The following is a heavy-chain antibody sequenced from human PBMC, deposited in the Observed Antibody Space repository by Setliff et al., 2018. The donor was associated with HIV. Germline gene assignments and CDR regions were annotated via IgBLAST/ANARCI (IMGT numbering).Heavy chain of an antibody. V-gene: IGHV1-18*01. CDR1: GYTLTDYY. CDR2: ISTYNGNT. D-gene: IGHD3-22*01. CDR3: GRSETRDSRGLYY. Sequence: ASVTVSCKVSGYTLTDYYIHWMRQAPGQGLEWMGWISTYNGNTKYAQKFQGRVTMTTHTSTNTAYMELRSMRSDDTAVYYCGRSETRDSRGLYYWGQGTLVTVSS. J-gene: IGHJ4*02.